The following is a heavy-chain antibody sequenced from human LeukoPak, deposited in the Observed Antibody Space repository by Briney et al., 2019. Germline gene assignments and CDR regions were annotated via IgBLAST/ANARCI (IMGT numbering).Heavy chain of an antibody. Sequence: ASVKVSCKASGYTFSDYYMHWVRQAPGQGQEWMGVINPSGGSTRYAQKFQGRVTMTRDMSTSTVDMELSSLRSEDTAVYYCARDGCSSTTNCDENNWFDPWGQGTLVIVSS. J-gene: IGHJ5*02. CDR3: ARDGCSSTTNCDENNWFDP. CDR1: GYTFSDYY. V-gene: IGHV1-46*01. D-gene: IGHD2/OR15-2a*01. CDR2: INPSGGST.